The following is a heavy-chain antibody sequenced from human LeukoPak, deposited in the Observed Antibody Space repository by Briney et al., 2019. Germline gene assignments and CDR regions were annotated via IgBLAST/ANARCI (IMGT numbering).Heavy chain of an antibody. CDR2: INAGNGNT. D-gene: IGHD6-19*01. V-gene: IGHV1-3*01. CDR1: GYTFTSYA. CDR3: AVGFEWLGLFDY. J-gene: IGHJ4*02. Sequence: ASVKVSCKASGYTFTSYAMHWVRQAPGQRLEWMGWINAGNGNTKYSQKFQGRVTITRDTSASTAYMELNSLRSEDTAVYYCAVGFEWLGLFDYWGQGTLVTVSS.